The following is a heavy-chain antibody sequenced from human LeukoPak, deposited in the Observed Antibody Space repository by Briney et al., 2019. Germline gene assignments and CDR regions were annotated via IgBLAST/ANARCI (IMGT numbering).Heavy chain of an antibody. CDR2: ISTSGGST. V-gene: IGHV3-23*01. Sequence: GSLRLSCAASGFTFSSYAMSWVRQAPGKGLEWVSTISTSGGSTYYADSVKGRFTISRDNSKNTLYLQMNSLRAEDTAVYYCARGMYYYDSSGYRYWGQGTLVTVSS. D-gene: IGHD3-22*01. J-gene: IGHJ4*02. CDR3: ARGMYYYDSSGYRY. CDR1: GFTFSSYA.